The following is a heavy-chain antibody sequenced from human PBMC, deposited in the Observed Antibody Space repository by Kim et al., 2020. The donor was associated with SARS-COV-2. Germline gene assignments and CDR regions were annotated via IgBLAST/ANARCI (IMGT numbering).Heavy chain of an antibody. CDR2: IAIGDVAT. J-gene: IGHJ5*02. D-gene: IGHD3-22*01. V-gene: IGHV3-23*01. Sequence: GGSLRLSCAASGFTFSSSAMTWVRQAPGKGLEWVSTIAIGDVATFYADSVKGRFTISRDSSKIILYLQMNSLSAEDTAIYYCAKNFPPGSYESWGQGTLVTVSS. CDR1: GFTFSSSA. CDR3: AKNFPPGSYES.